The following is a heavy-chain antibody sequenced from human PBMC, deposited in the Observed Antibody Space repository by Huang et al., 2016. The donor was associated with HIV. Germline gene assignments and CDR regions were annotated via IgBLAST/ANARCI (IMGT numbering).Heavy chain of an antibody. CDR2: INPNSGGT. CDR1: GYTFTGYY. CDR3: AKAGRVIVGAREFFQH. V-gene: IGHV1-2*02. Sequence: QVQLVQSGAAVGEPGAAVNVSCKASGYTFTGYYIHWVRQAPGQGLEWMGWINPNSGGTNYAQKFKGRVTMTRDTSINTAYMELSRLRSDDTAVYYCAKAGRVIVGAREFFQHWGQGTLVIVSS. D-gene: IGHD2-21*01. J-gene: IGHJ1*01.